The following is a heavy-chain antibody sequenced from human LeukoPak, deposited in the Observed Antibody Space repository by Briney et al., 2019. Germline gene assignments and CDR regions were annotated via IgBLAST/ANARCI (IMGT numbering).Heavy chain of an antibody. D-gene: IGHD6-19*01. J-gene: IGHJ4*02. CDR1: GFTFSTYA. CDR2: INGNGGST. V-gene: IGHV3-23*01. Sequence: GSLRLSCAASGFTFSTYAMSWVRQAPGKGLGWVSAINGNGGSTYYADSVKGRFTISRDNPKNRLYLQMNSLRAEDTAVYYCAKDPGYSSGSSFFDYWGQGTLVTVSS. CDR3: AKDPGYSSGSSFFDY.